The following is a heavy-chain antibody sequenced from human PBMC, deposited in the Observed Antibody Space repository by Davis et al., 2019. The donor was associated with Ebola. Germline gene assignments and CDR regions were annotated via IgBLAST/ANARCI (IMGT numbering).Heavy chain of an antibody. Sequence: SETLSLTCAVYGGSFSGYYWSWIRQPPGKGLEWIGEINHSGSTNYNPSLKSRVTISVDTSKNQFSLKLSSVTAADTAVYYCARGVPVSSSSTFDYWGQGTLVTVSS. CDR1: GGSFSGYY. D-gene: IGHD6-6*01. V-gene: IGHV4-34*01. J-gene: IGHJ4*02. CDR3: ARGVPVSSSSTFDY. CDR2: INHSGST.